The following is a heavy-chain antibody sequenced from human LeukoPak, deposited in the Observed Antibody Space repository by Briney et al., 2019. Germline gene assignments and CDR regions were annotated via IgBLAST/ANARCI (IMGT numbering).Heavy chain of an antibody. V-gene: IGHV4-34*01. CDR3: CGGQGTVPTH. CDR2: INHSGSA. D-gene: IGHD4-17*01. CDR1: GGSFSGYY. Sequence: SETLSLTCAVSGGSFSGYYWTWIRPPAGEGLGWVGEINHSGSANYNPSLKSRVTISLGTPKNQFSLNLSAVTAADTAWYYCCGGQGTVPTHWGQGTRVTVPS. J-gene: IGHJ4*02.